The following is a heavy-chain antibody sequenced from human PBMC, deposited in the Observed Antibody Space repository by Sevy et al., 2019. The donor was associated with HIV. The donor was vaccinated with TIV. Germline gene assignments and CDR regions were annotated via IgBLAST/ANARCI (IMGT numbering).Heavy chain of an antibody. CDR2: IRSKTYGGTT. V-gene: IGHV3-49*03. Sequence: GGSLRLSCTASGFTIGDYGMSWFRQAPGKGLEWVGFIRSKTYGGTTEYAASVKRIFTISKDDSKGIIYLQTNSLKTETTAVYYCTRGILIVVLPVAMDPYFYYGMDVWGQGTTVTVSS. J-gene: IGHJ6*02. CDR3: TRGILIVVLPVAMDPYFYYGMDV. CDR1: GFTIGDYG. D-gene: IGHD2-2*01.